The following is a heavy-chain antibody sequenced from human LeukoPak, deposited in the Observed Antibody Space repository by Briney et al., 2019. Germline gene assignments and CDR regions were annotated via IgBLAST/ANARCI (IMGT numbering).Heavy chain of an antibody. D-gene: IGHD6-13*01. CDR2: ISSSLNM. J-gene: IGHJ4*02. Sequence: SGGSLRLSCVASGFTFGGYTINWVRLAPGKGLEWVSSISSSLNMYFAESVKGRFTISRDSARNSVSLQLNSLRAEDSAVYYCARGNWPQLGFYWGQGTLVTVSS. V-gene: IGHV3-21*01. CDR3: ARGNWPQLGFY. CDR1: GFTFGGYT.